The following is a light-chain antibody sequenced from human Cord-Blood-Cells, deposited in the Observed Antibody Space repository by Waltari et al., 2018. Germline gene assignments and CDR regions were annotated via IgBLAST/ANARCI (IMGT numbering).Light chain of an antibody. Sequence: QSALTQPRSVSGSPGQSVTISCTGTSSYVGGYNYVSWYQQHPGKAPKLMIYDVSKRPSGGPDRFSGSKAGNTASLTISGLQAEDEADYYCCSYAGSYTWVFGGGTKLTVL. CDR1: SSYVGGYNY. CDR2: DVS. CDR3: CSYAGSYTWV. V-gene: IGLV2-11*01. J-gene: IGLJ3*02.